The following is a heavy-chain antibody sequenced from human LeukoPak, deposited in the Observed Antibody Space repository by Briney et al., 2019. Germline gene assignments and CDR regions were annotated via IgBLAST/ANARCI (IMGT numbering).Heavy chain of an antibody. CDR1: GFPFTSYS. Sequence: GGSLRLSCAASGFPFTSYSMNWVRQAPGKGLEWVSTISGSGGSTYYADSVKGRFTISRDNSKNTLYLQMNSLRAEDTAVYYCAKDLSTARRPTFFDYWGQGTLVTVSS. V-gene: IGHV3-23*01. D-gene: IGHD4-17*01. CDR2: ISGSGGST. J-gene: IGHJ4*02. CDR3: AKDLSTARRPTFFDY.